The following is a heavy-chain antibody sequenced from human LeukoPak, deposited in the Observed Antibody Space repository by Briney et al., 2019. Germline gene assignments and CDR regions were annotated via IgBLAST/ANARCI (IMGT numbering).Heavy chain of an antibody. CDR3: ARPSSSSAEYFQH. J-gene: IGHJ1*01. CDR1: GFTFSSYS. CDR2: ISSSSSYI. V-gene: IGHV3-21*01. Sequence: GGSLRLSCAASGFTFSSYSMNWVRQAPGKGLEWVSSISSSSSYIYYADSMKGRFTISRDNAKNSLYLQMNSLRAEDTAVYYCARPSSSSAEYFQHWGQGTLVTVSS. D-gene: IGHD6-13*01.